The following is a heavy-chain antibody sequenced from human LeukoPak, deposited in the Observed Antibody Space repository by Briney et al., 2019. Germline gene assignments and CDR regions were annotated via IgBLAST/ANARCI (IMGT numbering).Heavy chain of an antibody. CDR2: ISSSSSYI. J-gene: IGHJ4*02. CDR3: ARDQAQGDILTGYYRKNDY. V-gene: IGHV3-21*01. CDR1: GFTFSSYS. D-gene: IGHD3-9*01. Sequence: GGSLRLSCAASGFTFSSYSMNLVRQAPGKGVGWVSSISSSSSYIYYADSVKGRFTISRDNAKNSLYLQMNSLRAEDTAVYYCARDQAQGDILTGYYRKNDYWGQGTLVTVSS.